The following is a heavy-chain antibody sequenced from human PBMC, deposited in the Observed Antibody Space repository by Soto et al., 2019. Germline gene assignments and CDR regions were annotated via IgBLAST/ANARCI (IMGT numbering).Heavy chain of an antibody. V-gene: IGHV3-48*02. J-gene: IGHJ6*02. D-gene: IGHD3-3*01. CDR2: ISSSSSTI. CDR1: GFTFSSYS. Sequence: GGSLRLSCAASGFTFSSYSMNWVRQAPGKGLEWVSYISSSSSTIYYADSVKGRFTISRDNAKNSLYLQMNSLRDEDTAVYYCARMYYDFWSGYPTMNYYYYGMDVWGQGTTVTVS. CDR3: ARMYYDFWSGYPTMNYYYYGMDV.